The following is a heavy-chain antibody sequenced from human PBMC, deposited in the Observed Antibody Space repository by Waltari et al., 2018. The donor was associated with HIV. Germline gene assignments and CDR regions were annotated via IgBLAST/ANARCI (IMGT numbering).Heavy chain of an antibody. CDR3: ARDKAVIQPDAFDI. V-gene: IGHV3-48*04. Sequence: EVQLVESGGGLVQPGGSLRLSCAASGFTFSPYRINWVRQAPGKGLEWVSYISSSSTTIYYADSVKGRFTISRDNAKNLLYLQMNSLRAEDTAVYYCARDKAVIQPDAFDIWGQGTMVTVSS. D-gene: IGHD2-21*01. J-gene: IGHJ3*02. CDR2: ISSSSTTI. CDR1: GFTFSPYR.